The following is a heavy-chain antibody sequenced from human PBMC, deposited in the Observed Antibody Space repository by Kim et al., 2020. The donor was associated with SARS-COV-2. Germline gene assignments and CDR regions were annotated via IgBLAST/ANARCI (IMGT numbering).Heavy chain of an antibody. V-gene: IGHV3-30*18. CDR1: GFTFSSYG. D-gene: IGHD6-13*01. Sequence: GGSLRLSCAASGFTFSSYGMHWVRQAPGKGLEWVAVISYDGSNKYYADSVKGRFTISRDNSKNTLYLQMNSLRAEDTAVYYCAKAMVVSVAAAGYYYYGMDVWGQGTTVTVSS. J-gene: IGHJ6*02. CDR2: ISYDGSNK. CDR3: AKAMVVSVAAAGYYYYGMDV.